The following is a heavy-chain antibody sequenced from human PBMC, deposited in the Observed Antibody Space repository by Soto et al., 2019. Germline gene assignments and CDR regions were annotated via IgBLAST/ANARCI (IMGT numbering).Heavy chain of an antibody. CDR3: ARVDIAVVPSTTFDY. D-gene: IGHD2-2*01. CDR1: GGSISSISYY. CDR2: IKYSGHT. J-gene: IGHJ4*02. Sequence: QLQLQESGPGLVKPSETLALTCTVSGGSISSISYYWGWIRQPPGKGLEWIGSIKYSGHTFYNPSLKSRVTMSVDTSKNQVSLRLSSVTAAETAVYYCARVDIAVVPSTTFDYWGQGTLVTVSS. V-gene: IGHV4-39*01.